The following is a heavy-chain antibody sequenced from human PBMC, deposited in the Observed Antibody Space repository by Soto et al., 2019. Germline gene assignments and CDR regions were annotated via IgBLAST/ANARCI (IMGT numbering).Heavy chain of an antibody. D-gene: IGHD4-17*01. J-gene: IGHJ6*03. V-gene: IGHV1-8*01. Sequence: QVQLVQSGAEVKKPGASVKVSCKASGYTFTSYDINWVRQATGQGLEWMGWMNPNSGNTGYAQKFQGRVTMTRNTSISTAYMELSSLGSEDTAVYYCARAAVRTTGYYYYYMDVWGKGTTVTVSS. CDR1: GYTFTSYD. CDR3: ARAAVRTTGYYYYYMDV. CDR2: MNPNSGNT.